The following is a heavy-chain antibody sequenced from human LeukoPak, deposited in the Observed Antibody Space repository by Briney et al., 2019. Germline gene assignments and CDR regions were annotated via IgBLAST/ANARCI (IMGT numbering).Heavy chain of an antibody. CDR3: ARVGPNVGATRGDYFDY. J-gene: IGHJ4*02. Sequence: GASVKVSCKASGYTFTSYGISWVRQAPGRGLEWMGWISAYNGNTNYAQKLQGRVTMTTDTSTSTAYMELRSLRSDDTAVYYCARVGPNVGATRGDYFDYWGQGALVTVSS. CDR2: ISAYNGNT. CDR1: GYTFTSYG. V-gene: IGHV1-18*01. D-gene: IGHD1-26*01.